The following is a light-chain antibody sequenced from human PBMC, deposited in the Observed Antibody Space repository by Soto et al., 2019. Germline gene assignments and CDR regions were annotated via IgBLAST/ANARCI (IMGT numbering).Light chain of an antibody. CDR3: TSFTTSSIWV. J-gene: IGLJ3*02. CDR2: EVS. V-gene: IGLV2-14*01. CDR1: SSDVGIYNY. Sequence: QSALTQPASVSGSPGQSITISCTGTSSDVGIYNYVSWYQQHPGKAPKVIICEVSNRPSGGSNRFSGSKSGNTASLTISGLRAEDEADYYCTSFTTSSIWVFGGGTKVTVL.